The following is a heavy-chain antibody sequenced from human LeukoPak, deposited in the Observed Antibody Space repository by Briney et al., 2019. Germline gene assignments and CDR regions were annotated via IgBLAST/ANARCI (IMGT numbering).Heavy chain of an antibody. CDR3: ARHRWGDYYDSSGFSFDY. V-gene: IGHV4-59*01. J-gene: IGHJ4*02. Sequence: SETLSLTCTVSGGSIISYYWSWIRQPPGKGLEWIGYIYYSGSASYNPSLKGRVTISVDTSKNQFSLKLNSVTAADTVVYHCARHRWGDYYDSSGFSFDYWGQGTLVTVSS. D-gene: IGHD3-22*01. CDR1: GGSIISYY. CDR2: IYYSGSA.